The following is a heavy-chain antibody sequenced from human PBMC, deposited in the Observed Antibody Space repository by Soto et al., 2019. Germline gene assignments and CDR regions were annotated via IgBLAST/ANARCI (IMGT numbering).Heavy chain of an antibody. CDR1: GYTFTNYY. CDR2: IHPIVGST. CDR3: AREWLLLNDRPDQSYGLDV. J-gene: IGHJ6*02. Sequence: QVQLVQSGAEVKKPGASVKVSCRASGYTFTNYYMHWVRQAPGQGLEWMGIIHPIVGSTSYAKKFKCRVTLTRDTSTSTVYMELTSLRSDDTAVYYCAREWLLLNDRPDQSYGLDVWGQGTTVIVSS. V-gene: IGHV1-46*01. D-gene: IGHD5-12*01.